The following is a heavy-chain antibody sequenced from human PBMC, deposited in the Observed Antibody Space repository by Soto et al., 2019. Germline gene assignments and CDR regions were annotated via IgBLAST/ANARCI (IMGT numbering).Heavy chain of an antibody. CDR2: VNPTSGNT. Sequence: PSVKVSCKASGYTLTDFHMHWVRPAPGQGLEWMGWVNPTSGNTNYAQKFQGRVNMTRDTSLNTAYMELTGLTSDDTAVYYCVRELGGLVGPTTDRSGYWGQGTLVAVSS. V-gene: IGHV1-2*02. D-gene: IGHD1-26*01. J-gene: IGHJ4*02. CDR1: GYTLTDFH. CDR3: VRELGGLVGPTTDRSGY.